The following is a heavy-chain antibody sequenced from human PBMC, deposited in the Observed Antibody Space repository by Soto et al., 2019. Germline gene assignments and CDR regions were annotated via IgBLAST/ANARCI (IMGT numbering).Heavy chain of an antibody. CDR2: INPNSGGT. J-gene: IGHJ4*02. V-gene: IGHV1-2*04. CDR1: GYTSTGYY. Sequence: GASVKVSCKASGYTSTGYYMHWVRQAPGQGLEWMGWINPNSGGTNYAQKFQGWVTMTRDTSISTAYVELSRLRSDDTAVYYCARGYYDFWSGSQRVPFDYWGQGTLVTVSS. D-gene: IGHD3-3*01. CDR3: ARGYYDFWSGSQRVPFDY.